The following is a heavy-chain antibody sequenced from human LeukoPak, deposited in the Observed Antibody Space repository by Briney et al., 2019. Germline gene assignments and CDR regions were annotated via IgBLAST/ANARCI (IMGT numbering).Heavy chain of an antibody. CDR1: GGSFSGYY. Sequence: SETLSLTCAVYGGSFSGYYWSWIRQPPGKGLEWIGYIYYSGSTNYNPSLKSRVTISVDTSKNQFSLKLSSVTAADTAVYYCAATVTTSLFDYWGQGTLVTVSS. D-gene: IGHD1-1*01. J-gene: IGHJ4*02. CDR2: IYYSGST. V-gene: IGHV4-59*01. CDR3: AATVTTSLFDY.